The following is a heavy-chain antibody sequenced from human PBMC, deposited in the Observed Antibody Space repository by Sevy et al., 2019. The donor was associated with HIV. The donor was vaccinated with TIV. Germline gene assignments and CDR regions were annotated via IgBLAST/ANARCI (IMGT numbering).Heavy chain of an antibody. J-gene: IGHJ1*01. CDR2: IRYDGSNK. CDR3: AKDPSSGYYPQYFQH. Sequence: GGSLRLSCAASGFTFSSYGMHWVRQAPGKGLEWVAFIRYDGSNKYYADSVKGRFTISRDNSKNTLYLQMNSLRAEDTAVYYCAKDPSSGYYPQYFQHWGQSTLVTVSS. D-gene: IGHD3-22*01. V-gene: IGHV3-30*02. CDR1: GFTFSSYG.